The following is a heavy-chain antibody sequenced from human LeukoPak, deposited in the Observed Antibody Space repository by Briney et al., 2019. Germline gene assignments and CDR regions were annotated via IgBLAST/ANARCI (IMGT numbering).Heavy chain of an antibody. Sequence: PGGSLRLSCAASGFTFSSYAMSWGPHAPGKGREWVSGISGGGGSTYNADSVKGRFTISRDNSKNTLYLQMNSLRAEDTAVYYCAKEFMLRTVCSSTSCYDIGAFDYWGQGTLVTVSS. D-gene: IGHD2-2*01. V-gene: IGHV3-23*01. J-gene: IGHJ4*02. CDR1: GFTFSSYA. CDR3: AKEFMLRTVCSSTSCYDIGAFDY. CDR2: ISGGGGST.